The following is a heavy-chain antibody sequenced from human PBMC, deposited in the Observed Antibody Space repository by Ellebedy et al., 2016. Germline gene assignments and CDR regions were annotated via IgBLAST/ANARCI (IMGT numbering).Heavy chain of an antibody. J-gene: IGHJ4*02. V-gene: IGHV3-48*01. CDR1: GFTFSSSP. CDR2: ISGGGDTI. D-gene: IGHD3-10*01. CDR3: AADAYGSEVDYDY. Sequence: GGSLRLSCAASGFTFSSSPMNWVRQAPGRGLEWVSYISGGGDTIYYADSVKGRFTISRDNAKKSLYLQLSSLRSGDTAVYYCAADAYGSEVDYDYWGQGTLVTVSS.